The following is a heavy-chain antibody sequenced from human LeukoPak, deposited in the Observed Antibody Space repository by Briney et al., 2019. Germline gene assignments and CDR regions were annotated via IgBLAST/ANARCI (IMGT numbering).Heavy chain of an antibody. D-gene: IGHD3-3*01. CDR1: GGTFSSYA. V-gene: IGHV1-69*06. CDR2: IIPIFGTA. Sequence: SVKVSCKASGGTFSSYAISWVRQAPGQGLEWMGGIIPIFGTANYAQKFQGRVTITADKSTSTAYMELSSLRSEDTAVYYCARERGNDFWSGRVQTMDVWGKGTTVTVSS. J-gene: IGHJ6*03. CDR3: ARERGNDFWSGRVQTMDV.